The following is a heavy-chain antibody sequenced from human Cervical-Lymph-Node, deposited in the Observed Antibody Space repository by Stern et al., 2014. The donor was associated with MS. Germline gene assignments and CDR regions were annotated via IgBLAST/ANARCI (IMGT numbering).Heavy chain of an antibody. CDR2: LSSTATYI. V-gene: IGHV3-21*01. CDR3: AKYCSDSICNGFDH. J-gene: IGHJ4*02. D-gene: IGHD2-15*01. Sequence: EVHLVESGGGLVKPGGSLRLSCAASGFTFSRYSMNWVRQAPGKGLEWVSSLSSTATYIYYSDSVRGRFTISRDNAKTALFLQMNSLRVEDTAVYYCAKYCSDSICNGFDHWGQGALVTVSS. CDR1: GFTFSRYS.